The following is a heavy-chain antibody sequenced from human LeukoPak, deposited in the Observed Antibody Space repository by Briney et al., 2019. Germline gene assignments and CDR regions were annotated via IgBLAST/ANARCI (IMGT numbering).Heavy chain of an antibody. CDR3: TGCSSTSCYYFDY. V-gene: IGHV4-34*01. D-gene: IGHD2-2*01. J-gene: IGHJ4*02. CDR1: GGSFSGYY. CDR2: INHSGST. Sequence: PSETLSLTCGVYGGSFSGYYWSWIRQPPGKGLEWIGEINHSGSTNYNPSLKSRVTISVDTSKNQFSLKLSSVTAADTAVYYGTGCSSTSCYYFDYWGQGTLVTVSS.